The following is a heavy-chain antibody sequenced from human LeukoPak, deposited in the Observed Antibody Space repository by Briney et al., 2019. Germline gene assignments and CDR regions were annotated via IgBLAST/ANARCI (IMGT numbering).Heavy chain of an antibody. D-gene: IGHD1-26*01. J-gene: IGHJ4*02. V-gene: IGHV3-74*01. CDR1: GFTFSNYW. CDR3: ARDGSGSYYN. Sequence: GGSLRLSCAASGFTFSNYWMHWVRHAPGKGLVWVSRIDSDGSSTRYADSVKGRFTISRDNAKNTLYLQMNSLRAEDTAVYYCARDGSGSYYNWGQGTLVTVSS. CDR2: IDSDGSST.